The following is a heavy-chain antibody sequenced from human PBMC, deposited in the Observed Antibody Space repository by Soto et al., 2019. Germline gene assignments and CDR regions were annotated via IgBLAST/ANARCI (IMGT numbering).Heavy chain of an antibody. CDR1: GGTFSSYA. CDR2: IIPIFGTA. J-gene: IGHJ6*02. V-gene: IGHV1-69*06. CDR3: ARGAVAGTRYYYYYGMDV. D-gene: IGHD6-19*01. Sequence: QVQLVQSGAEVKKPGSSVKVSCKASGGTFSSYAISWVRQAPGQGLEWMGGIIPIFGTANYAQKFQGRVTITADKSPSTAYMELSSLRSEDTAVYYCARGAVAGTRYYYYYGMDVWGQGTTVTVSS.